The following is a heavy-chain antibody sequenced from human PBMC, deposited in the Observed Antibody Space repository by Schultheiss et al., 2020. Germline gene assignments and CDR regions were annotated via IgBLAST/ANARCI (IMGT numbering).Heavy chain of an antibody. CDR3: ARASTMFLGFYYYGMDV. Sequence: SETLSLTCSVSGASISSYYWSWIRQPAGKGLEWIGRIYTSGSTNYNPSLKSRVTMSVDTSKNRFSLKLSSLTAADTAVYYCARASTMFLGFYYYGMDVWGQGTTVTVSS. D-gene: IGHD3-10*02. CDR1: GASISSYY. J-gene: IGHJ6*02. CDR2: IYTSGST. V-gene: IGHV4-4*07.